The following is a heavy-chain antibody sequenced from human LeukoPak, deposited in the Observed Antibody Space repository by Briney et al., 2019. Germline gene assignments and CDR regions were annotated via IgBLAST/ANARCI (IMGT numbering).Heavy chain of an antibody. J-gene: IGHJ4*02. Sequence: QAGGSLRLTCAASRFTVSCNYMIWVRQAPGKGLEWVSVIYSGGGTYHADSVKGRFTMSRDNSKNTLYLQMNSLRAEDTAVYYCARGGREGFDYWGQGTLVTVSS. D-gene: IGHD3-16*01. V-gene: IGHV3-66*01. CDR3: ARGGREGFDY. CDR2: IYSGGGT. CDR1: RFTVSCNY.